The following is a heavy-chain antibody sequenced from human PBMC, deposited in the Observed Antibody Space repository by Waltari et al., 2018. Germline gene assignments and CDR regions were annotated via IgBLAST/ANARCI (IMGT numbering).Heavy chain of an antibody. V-gene: IGHV1-69*10. J-gene: IGHJ6*03. D-gene: IGHD4-17*01. CDR2: FIPILGIA. CDR1: GGTFSSYA. CDR3: ASAVTTFYYYYYMDV. Sequence: QVQLVQSGAEVKKPGSSVKVSCKASGGTFSSYAISWVRQAPGQGLEWMGGFIPILGIANHAQEFQGRVTITADKTTSTAYMELSSLRSEDTAVYYCASAVTTFYYYYYMDVWGKGTTVTVSS.